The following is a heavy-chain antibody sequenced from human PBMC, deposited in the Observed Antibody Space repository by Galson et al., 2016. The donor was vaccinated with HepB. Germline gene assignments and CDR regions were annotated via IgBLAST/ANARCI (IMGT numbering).Heavy chain of an antibody. Sequence: QSGAEVKEPGPSVKVSCKASGYTFTTSGITWVRQAPGQGLEWMGWISAHNGDINYAQKFQGRVTVTTDTSTSTAYMELRSLTSDDTAVYYCAKDYDYEIDYWGQGTLVTVSS. V-gene: IGHV1-18*01. D-gene: IGHD3-22*01. CDR3: AKDYDYEIDY. J-gene: IGHJ4*02. CDR1: GYTFTTSG. CDR2: ISAHNGDI.